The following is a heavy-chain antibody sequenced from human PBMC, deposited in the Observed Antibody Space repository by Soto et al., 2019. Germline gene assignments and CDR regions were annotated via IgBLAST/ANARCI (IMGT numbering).Heavy chain of an antibody. V-gene: IGHV5-10-1*01. CDR2: IDPSDSYT. Sequence: PGETLKISCKGSGYSFTSYWISWVRQMPGKGLEWMGRIDPSDSYTNYSPSFQGHVTISADKSISTAYLQWSSLKASDTAMYYCARHRQWLVQGEDAFDIWGQGTMVTVSS. D-gene: IGHD6-19*01. CDR3: ARHRQWLVQGEDAFDI. CDR1: GYSFTSYW. J-gene: IGHJ3*02.